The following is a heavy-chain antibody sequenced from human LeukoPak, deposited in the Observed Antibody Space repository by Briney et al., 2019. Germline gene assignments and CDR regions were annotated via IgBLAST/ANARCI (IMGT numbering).Heavy chain of an antibody. CDR2: INPNSGGT. V-gene: IGHV1-2*02. J-gene: IGHJ4*02. D-gene: IGHD3-3*01. CDR3: ARDPSTYEEHLAFDY. CDR1: GYTFTDYY. Sequence: ASVKVSCKASGYTFTDYYMHWVRQAPGQGLEWMGWINPNSGGTNYAQKFQGRVTMTRDTSINTAYMELSRLRSDDTAVYYCARDPSTYEEHLAFDYWGQGTLVTVSS.